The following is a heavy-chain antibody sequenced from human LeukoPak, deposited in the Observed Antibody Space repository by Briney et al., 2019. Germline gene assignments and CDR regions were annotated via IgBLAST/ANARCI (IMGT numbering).Heavy chain of an antibody. J-gene: IGHJ4*02. CDR1: GGSISSYY. V-gene: IGHV4-34*01. Sequence: SETLSLTCTVSGGSISSYYWSWIRQPPGKGLEWIGEINHSGSTNYNPSLKSRVTISVDTSKNQFSLKLSSVTAADTAVYYCARGMRRKYGSGSYRGRLYYFDYWGQGTLVTVSS. CDR2: INHSGST. CDR3: ARGMRRKYGSGSYRGRLYYFDY. D-gene: IGHD3-10*01.